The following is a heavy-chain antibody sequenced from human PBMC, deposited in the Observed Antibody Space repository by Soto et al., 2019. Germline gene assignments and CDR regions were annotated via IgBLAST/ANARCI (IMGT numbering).Heavy chain of an antibody. V-gene: IGHV1-46*01. CDR1: GYTFTSYY. CDR2: INPSGGST. J-gene: IGHJ6*02. CDR3: ARDLRIAVADYYYGMDV. Sequence: QVQLVQSGAEVKKPGASVKVSCKASGYTFTSYYMHWVRQAPGQGLEWMGIINPSGGSTSYAQKFQGRVTMTRDTSTSTVYRELSSLRSEDTAVYYCARDLRIAVADYYYGMDVWGQGTTVTVSS. D-gene: IGHD6-19*01.